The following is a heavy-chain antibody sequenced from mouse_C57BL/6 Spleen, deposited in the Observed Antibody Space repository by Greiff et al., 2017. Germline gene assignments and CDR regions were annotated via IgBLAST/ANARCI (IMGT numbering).Heavy chain of an antibody. J-gene: IGHJ3*01. CDR1: GFTFNPYA. D-gene: IGHD1-1*01. CDR3: VREDYYGSSPFAD. Sequence: EVKVVESGGGLVQPKGSLKLSCAASGFTFNPYAMHWVRQAPGKGLEWVARIKSKSINYATYYADSVKDRFTISRDDSQSMLYLQMNNLKTEDTAMYYCVREDYYGSSPFADWGQGILVTVSA. CDR2: IKSKSINYAT. V-gene: IGHV10-3*01.